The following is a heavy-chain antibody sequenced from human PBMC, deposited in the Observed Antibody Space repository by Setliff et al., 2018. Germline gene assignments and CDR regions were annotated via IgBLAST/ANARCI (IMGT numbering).Heavy chain of an antibody. CDR2: INVGGGST. CDR1: GYTFTRYY. J-gene: IGHJ5*02. CDR3: ARIGPSNWGIRGYNWLDP. D-gene: IGHD6-13*01. Sequence: AASVKVSCKASGYTFTRYYMYWVRQAPGQGLEWMGIINVGGGSTTYAQNLQGRVTMTRDTSTSTRYMELASLRSEDTAVYYCARIGPSNWGIRGYNWLDPWGQGTLVTVSS. V-gene: IGHV1-46*01.